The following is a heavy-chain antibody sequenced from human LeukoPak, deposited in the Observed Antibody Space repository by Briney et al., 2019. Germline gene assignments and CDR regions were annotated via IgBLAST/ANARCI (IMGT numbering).Heavy chain of an antibody. CDR3: ARSRRTRVGEDYFDY. J-gene: IGHJ4*02. D-gene: IGHD3-10*01. V-gene: IGHV3-11*04. CDR1: GFTFSDYY. CDR2: ISSSGSTI. Sequence: GGSLRLSCAASGFTFSDYYMSWIRQAPGKGLERVSYISSSGSTIYYADSVKGRFTISRDNAKNSLYLQMNSLRAEDTAVYYCARSRRTRVGEDYFDYWGQGTLVTVSS.